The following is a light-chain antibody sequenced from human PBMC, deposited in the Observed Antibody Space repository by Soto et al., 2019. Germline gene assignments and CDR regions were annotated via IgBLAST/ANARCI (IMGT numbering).Light chain of an antibody. CDR2: GAS. J-gene: IGKJ2*01. CDR1: QSVSNSA. Sequence: EIVLTQSPGTLSLSPGEGATLSCRASQSVSNSALAWYKQKPGQPPRLLIYGASSRVTGTPGRFSGSGSGTDFTLTIGSLEPVDFAVYYCQVYGGPFTFGQGTKLEI. V-gene: IGKV3-20*01. CDR3: QVYGGPFT.